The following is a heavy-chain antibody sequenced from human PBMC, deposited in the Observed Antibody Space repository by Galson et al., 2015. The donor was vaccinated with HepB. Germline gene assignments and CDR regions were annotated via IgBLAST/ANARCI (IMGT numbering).Heavy chain of an antibody. CDR2: ISSSSSTI. D-gene: IGHD6-19*01. V-gene: IGHV3-48*02. J-gene: IGHJ6*02. CDR3: AREEQWPYGFYGMDV. Sequence: SLRLSCAASGFTFSSYSMNWVRQAPGKGLEWVSYISSSSSTIYYADSVKGRFTISRDNAKNSLYLQMNSLRDEDTAVYYCAREEQWPYGFYGMDVWGQGTTVTVSS. CDR1: GFTFSSYS.